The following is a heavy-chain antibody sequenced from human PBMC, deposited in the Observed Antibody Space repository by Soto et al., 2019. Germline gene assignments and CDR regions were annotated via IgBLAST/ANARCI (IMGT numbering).Heavy chain of an antibody. J-gene: IGHJ4*02. Sequence: PSETLSLTCTVSGGSISSGGYYWSWIRQHPGKGLEWIGYIYYSGSTYYNPSLKSRVTISVDTSKNQFSLKLSSVTAADTAVYYCARSAPIYSYFDYWGQGTLVTV. CDR3: ARSAPIYSYFDY. V-gene: IGHV4-31*03. CDR2: IYYSGST. CDR1: GGSISSGGYY. D-gene: IGHD5-18*01.